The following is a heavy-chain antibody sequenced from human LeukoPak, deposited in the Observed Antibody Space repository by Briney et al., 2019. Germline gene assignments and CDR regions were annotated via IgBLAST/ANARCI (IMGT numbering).Heavy chain of an antibody. D-gene: IGHD1-1*01. CDR1: GFTFSSYS. Sequence: GGSLRLSCAASGFTFSSYSMNWVRQAPGKGLEWVSSISSSSSYIYYADSVKGRFTISRDNAKNSLYLQMNSLRAEDTAVYYCARSSRRVLMDYWGQRTLVTVSS. CDR3: ARSSRRVLMDY. J-gene: IGHJ4*02. CDR2: ISSSSSYI. V-gene: IGHV3-21*01.